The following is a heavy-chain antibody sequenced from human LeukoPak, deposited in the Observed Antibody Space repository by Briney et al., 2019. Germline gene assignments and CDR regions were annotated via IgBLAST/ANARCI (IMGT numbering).Heavy chain of an antibody. CDR3: ARWDPTYGMAAPITSNYY. CDR1: VYTFTRYF. Sequence: ASVKVSCKASVYTFTRYFMHWVRQAPGQGLEWMGWINSNTGGTNYAQKFQGRVTMTRDTSITTAYMELSRLTSDDTAVYYCARWDPTYGMAAPITSNYYWGQGTLVTVSS. J-gene: IGHJ4*02. CDR2: INSNTGGT. D-gene: IGHD3-3*01. V-gene: IGHV1-2*02.